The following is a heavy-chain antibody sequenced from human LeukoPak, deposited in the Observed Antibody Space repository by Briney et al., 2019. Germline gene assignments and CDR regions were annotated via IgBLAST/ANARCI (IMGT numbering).Heavy chain of an antibody. V-gene: IGHV3-30-3*01. D-gene: IGHD3-10*01. CDR3: ARDYYYGSGSPPGDTFDI. Sequence: GGSLRLSCAASGFTFSSYAMHWVRQAPGKGLEWVALISYDGSDKYYADSVKGRFTISRDNSKNTLYLQMNSLRPEDTAVYYCARDYYYGSGSPPGDTFDIWGQGTMVTVSS. J-gene: IGHJ3*02. CDR2: ISYDGSDK. CDR1: GFTFSSYA.